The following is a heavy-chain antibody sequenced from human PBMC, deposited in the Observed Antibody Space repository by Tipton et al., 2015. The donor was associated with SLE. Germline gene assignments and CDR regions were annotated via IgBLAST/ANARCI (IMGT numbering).Heavy chain of an antibody. J-gene: IGHJ4*02. V-gene: IGHV3-23*03. CDR2: IYSGGTST. CDR3: AKGGTYCTTTSCYMELDY. D-gene: IGHD2-2*02. CDR1: GFTFRSYD. Sequence: SLRLSCAASGFTFRSYDMSWVRQAPGKGLEWISVIYSGGTSTYYADSVKGRFTISRDNSKNTLYLQMNSLTVEDTAVYYCAKGGTYCTTTSCYMELDYWGQGTLVTVSS.